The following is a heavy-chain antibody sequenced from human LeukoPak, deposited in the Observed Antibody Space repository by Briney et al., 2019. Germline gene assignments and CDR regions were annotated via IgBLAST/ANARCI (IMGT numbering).Heavy chain of an antibody. Sequence: GGSLRLSCAASGFTFSSYSMDWVRQPPGKGLEWVSSISGTSRYIYYADSVKGRFTISRDNAKNSLFLQMYSLRAEDTAVYFCARTTGHFDYWGQGTLVTVSS. CDR1: GFTFSSYS. D-gene: IGHD2-8*02. CDR2: ISGTSRYI. J-gene: IGHJ4*02. CDR3: ARTTGHFDY. V-gene: IGHV3-21*01.